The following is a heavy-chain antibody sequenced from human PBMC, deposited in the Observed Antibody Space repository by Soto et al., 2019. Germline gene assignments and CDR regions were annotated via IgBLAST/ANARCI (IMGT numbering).Heavy chain of an antibody. CDR2: IYYSGST. Sequence: SETLSLTCTVSGGSISSGGYYWSWIRQHPGKGLEWIGYIYYSGSTYYNPSLKSRVTISVDTSKNQFSLKLRSVTAADTAVYYCARNKVVTYFDYWGQGTLVTVSS. D-gene: IGHD5-12*01. J-gene: IGHJ4*02. CDR3: ARNKVVTYFDY. V-gene: IGHV4-31*03. CDR1: GGSISSGGYY.